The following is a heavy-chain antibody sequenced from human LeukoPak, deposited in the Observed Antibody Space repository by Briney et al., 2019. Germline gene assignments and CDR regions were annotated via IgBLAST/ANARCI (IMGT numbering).Heavy chain of an antibody. D-gene: IGHD6-19*01. Sequence: PGGSLRLSCAASGFTFSNAWMSWVRQAPGKGLEWVGRIKSKTDGGTTDYAAPVKGRFTISRDDSKNTLYLQMNSLKTEDTAVYYCPTGELAVAGTDWGQGTLVTVSS. CDR1: GFTFSNAW. CDR3: PTGELAVAGTD. J-gene: IGHJ4*02. V-gene: IGHV3-15*01. CDR2: IKSKTDGGTT.